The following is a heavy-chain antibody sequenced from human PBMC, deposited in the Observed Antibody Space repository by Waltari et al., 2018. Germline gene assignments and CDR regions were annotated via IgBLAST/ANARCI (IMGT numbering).Heavy chain of an antibody. V-gene: IGHV1-69*08. CDR3: AREEQQLVFFYYYGMDV. Sequence: QVQLVQSGAEVKKPVSSVKVSCKASGGTFSSYAISWVRQAPGQGLEWMGRIIPIFGTANYAQKFQGRVTITADKSTSTAYMELSSLRSEDTAVYYCAREEQQLVFFYYYGMDVWGQGTTVTVSS. CDR1: GGTFSSYA. CDR2: IIPIFGTA. J-gene: IGHJ6*02. D-gene: IGHD6-13*01.